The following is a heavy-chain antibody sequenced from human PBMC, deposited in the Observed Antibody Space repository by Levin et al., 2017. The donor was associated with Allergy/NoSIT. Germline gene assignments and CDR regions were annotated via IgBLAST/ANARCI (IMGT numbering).Heavy chain of an antibody. V-gene: IGHV3-30*18. Sequence: PGGSLRLSCAASGFTFSSYGMHWVRQAPGKGLEWVAVISYDGSNKYYADSVKGRFTISRDNSKNTLYLQMNSLRAEDTAVYYCAKSPSMVITTPLFDYWGQGTLVTVSS. CDR1: GFTFSSYG. J-gene: IGHJ4*02. CDR2: ISYDGSNK. CDR3: AKSPSMVITTPLFDY. D-gene: IGHD3-22*01.